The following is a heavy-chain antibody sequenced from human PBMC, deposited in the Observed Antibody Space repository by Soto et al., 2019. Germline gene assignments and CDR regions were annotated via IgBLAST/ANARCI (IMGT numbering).Heavy chain of an antibody. CDR3: ALHTRRKYDILTGYSKPHHYYYYYMDV. Sequence: SVKVSCKASGGTFSSYAISWVRQAPGQGLEWMGGIIPIFGTANYAQKFQGRVTITADESTSTAYMELSSLRSEDTAVYYCALHTRRKYDILTGYSKPHHYYYYYMDVWGKGTTVTVSS. CDR2: IIPIFGTA. J-gene: IGHJ6*03. V-gene: IGHV1-69*13. D-gene: IGHD3-9*01. CDR1: GGTFSSYA.